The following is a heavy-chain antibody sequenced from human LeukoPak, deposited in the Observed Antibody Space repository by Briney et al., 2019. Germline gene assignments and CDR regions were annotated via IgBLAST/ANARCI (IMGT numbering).Heavy chain of an antibody. CDR2: IYSGGST. CDR3: ASSPILSRFDY. Sequence: GGSLRLSCAASGFTVSSNYMSWVRHAPGKGLEWVSVIYSGGSTYYADSVKGRFTISRDNSKNTLYLQMNSLRAEDTAVYYCASSPILSRFDYWGQGTLVTVSS. J-gene: IGHJ4*02. D-gene: IGHD3-3*01. V-gene: IGHV3-53*01. CDR1: GFTVSSNY.